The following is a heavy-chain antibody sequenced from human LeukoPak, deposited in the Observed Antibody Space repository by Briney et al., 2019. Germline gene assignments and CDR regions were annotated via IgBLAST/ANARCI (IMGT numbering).Heavy chain of an antibody. CDR2: ISYSGST. Sequence: KPSETLSLTCTASGVSISSYYWSWIRQPPGKGLEWIGYISYSGSTNYNPSLKSRVTISVDTSKNQFSLKLSSVTAADTAVYYCARCRPLDPFDIWGQGTMVTVSS. CDR3: ARCRPLDPFDI. V-gene: IGHV4-59*01. CDR1: GVSISSYY. J-gene: IGHJ3*02.